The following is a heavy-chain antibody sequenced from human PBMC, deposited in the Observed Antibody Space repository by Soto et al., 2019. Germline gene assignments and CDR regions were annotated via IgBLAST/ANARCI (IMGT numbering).Heavy chain of an antibody. J-gene: IGHJ6*02. Sequence: ASETLSLTCTVSGGSISSGDYYWSWIRQHPGKGLEWIGYIYYSGSTYYNPSLKSRVTISVDTSKNQFSLKLSSVTAADTAVYYCARSMEYCSSTSCYTGEYYYYYGMDVWGQGTTVTVSS. CDR2: IYYSGST. CDR3: ARSMEYCSSTSCYTGEYYYYYGMDV. CDR1: GGSISSGDYY. V-gene: IGHV4-31*03. D-gene: IGHD2-2*02.